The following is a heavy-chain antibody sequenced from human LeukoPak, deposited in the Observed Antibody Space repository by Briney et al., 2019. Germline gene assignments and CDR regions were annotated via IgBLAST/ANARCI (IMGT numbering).Heavy chain of an antibody. V-gene: IGHV3-30*04. Sequence: GGSLRLSCAASGFTFSSYAMHWVRQAPGKGLEWVAVISYDGSNKYYADSVKGRFTISRDNSKNTLYLQMNSLRAEDTAVYYCARGPQLGYYYYYMDVWGKGTTVTISS. CDR3: ARGPQLGYYYYYMDV. J-gene: IGHJ6*03. CDR2: ISYDGSNK. D-gene: IGHD3-10*01. CDR1: GFTFSSYA.